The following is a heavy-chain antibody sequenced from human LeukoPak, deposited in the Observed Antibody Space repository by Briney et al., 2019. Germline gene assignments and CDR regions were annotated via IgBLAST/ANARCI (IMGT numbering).Heavy chain of an antibody. CDR2: NFRADSDT. J-gene: IGHJ5*02. Sequence: GESLKISCNGSGNSITNYWIGWGRQMPGEGLEWMVINFRADSDTRYSPSFQGQVTISADKSITTAYLQWSSLEASDTAMYCCARAMSVAGIFNWFDPWGQGTLVTVSS. V-gene: IGHV5-51*01. CDR1: GNSITNYW. D-gene: IGHD6-19*01. CDR3: ARAMSVAGIFNWFDP.